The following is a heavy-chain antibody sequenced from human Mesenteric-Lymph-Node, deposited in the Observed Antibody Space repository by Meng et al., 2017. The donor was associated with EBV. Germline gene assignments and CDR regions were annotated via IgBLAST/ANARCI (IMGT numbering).Heavy chain of an antibody. CDR2: ISAYDTNP. Sequence: VKPAQAGRDMKEPGASVRVSCKPSGYSFNTYGITWVREAPGQGLEWMGWISAYDTNPNYSQKFQGRVTMTTDTSTNTVYMELRSLTSDDTAVYFCARTTDYHGDGYSFFFEYWGQGTLVTVSS. J-gene: IGHJ4*02. CDR3: ARTTDYHGDGYSFFFEY. V-gene: IGHV1-18*01. CDR1: GYSFNTYG. D-gene: IGHD5-18*01.